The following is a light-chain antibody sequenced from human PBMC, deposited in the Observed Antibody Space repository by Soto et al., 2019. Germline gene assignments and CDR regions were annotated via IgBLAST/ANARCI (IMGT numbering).Light chain of an antibody. CDR2: KAS. J-gene: IGKJ1*01. CDR3: QHYNSYSEA. CDR1: QTISSW. V-gene: IGKV1-5*03. Sequence: DIQMPQSPSPLSGSVGERVTITCRASQTISSWLAWYQQKPGKAPKLLIYKASTLKSGVPSRFSGSGSGTEFTLTISSLQPDDFATYYCQHYNSYSEAFGQGTKVDIK.